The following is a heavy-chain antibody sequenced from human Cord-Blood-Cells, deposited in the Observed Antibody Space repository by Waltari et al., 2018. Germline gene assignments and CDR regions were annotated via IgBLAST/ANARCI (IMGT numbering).Heavy chain of an antibody. CDR2: IIPIFGTA. CDR3: ARDQDSYYGSGSYYNKFGY. V-gene: IGHV1-69*01. J-gene: IGHJ4*02. D-gene: IGHD3-10*01. CDR1: GGTFSRYA. Sequence: QVQLVQSGAEVKKPGSSVKVSCKASGGTFSRYAISWVRQAPGQGLEWMGGIIPIFGTANYAQKFQGRVTITADESTSTAYMELSSLRSEDTAVYYCARDQDSYYGSGSYYNKFGYWGQGTLVTVSS.